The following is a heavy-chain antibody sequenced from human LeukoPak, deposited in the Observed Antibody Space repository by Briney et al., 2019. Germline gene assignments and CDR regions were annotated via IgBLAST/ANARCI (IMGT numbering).Heavy chain of an antibody. CDR3: ARRGGYCSSTSCYYYYGMDV. CDR1: GGSFSGYY. CDR2: INHSGST. V-gene: IGHV4-34*01. J-gene: IGHJ6*02. Sequence: PSETLSLTCAVYGGSFSGYYWSWIRQPPGKGLEWIGEINHSGSTNYNPSLKSRVTISVDTSKNQFSLKLSSVTAADTAVYYCARRGGYCSSTSCYYYYGMDVWGQGTTVTVSS. D-gene: IGHD2-2*01.